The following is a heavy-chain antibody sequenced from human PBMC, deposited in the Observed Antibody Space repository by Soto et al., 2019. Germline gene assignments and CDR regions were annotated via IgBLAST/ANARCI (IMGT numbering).Heavy chain of an antibody. CDR1: GFSLSTRGLC. D-gene: IGHD5-18*01. Sequence: SGPTLVHPPQTRPLPCTFPGFSLSTRGLCVSWIRQPPGKALEWLARIDWDDDKYYSTSLKTRLTISKDTSKNQVVLTMTNMDPVDTATYYCARTKRGYRYGRYYYYGMDGWGQGNTVTVSS. CDR2: IDWDDDK. V-gene: IGHV2-70*11. CDR3: ARTKRGYRYGRYYYYGMDG. J-gene: IGHJ6*02.